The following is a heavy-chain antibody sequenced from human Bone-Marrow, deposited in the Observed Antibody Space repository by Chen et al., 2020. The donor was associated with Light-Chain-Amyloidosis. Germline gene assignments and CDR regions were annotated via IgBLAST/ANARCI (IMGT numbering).Heavy chain of an antibody. D-gene: IGHD1-1*01. CDR1: GFTVDDFA. V-gene: IGHV3-9*01. Sequence: QLVESGGGLVQPGTSLRLSGAASGFTVDDFAMHWVRQAPGKGLEWVSGISWNSGIMGYAESVRGRFNISRDNAKNSLDLQMNSLRPEDTALYYCVKSFAPHWYYMDVWGKGTSVTVSS. J-gene: IGHJ6*03. CDR3: VKSFAPHWYYMDV. CDR2: ISWNSGIM.